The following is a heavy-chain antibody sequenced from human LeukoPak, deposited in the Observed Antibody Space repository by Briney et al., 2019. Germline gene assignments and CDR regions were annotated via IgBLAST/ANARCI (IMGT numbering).Heavy chain of an antibody. V-gene: IGHV4-59*01. CDR1: GGSISSYY. D-gene: IGHD2-2*01. J-gene: IGHJ4*02. CDR2: IYYSGST. Sequence: SETLSLTCTVSGGSISSYYWSWIRQPPGKGLEWIGYIYYSGSTNYNPSLKSRVTISVDTSKNQFSLKLSSVTAADTAVYYCARENQLPIYFDYWGQGTLVTVSS. CDR3: ARENQLPIYFDY.